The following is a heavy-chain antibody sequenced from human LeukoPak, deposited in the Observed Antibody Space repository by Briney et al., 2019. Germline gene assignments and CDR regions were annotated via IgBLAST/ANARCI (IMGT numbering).Heavy chain of an antibody. CDR1: GFTFSSYW. CDR3: ARDGDSSGYYQPFDY. V-gene: IGHV3-7*01. D-gene: IGHD3-22*01. CDR2: IKQDGSEK. Sequence: SGGSLRLSCAASGFTFSSYWMSWVRQAPGKGLEWLANIKQDGSEKYYVDSVKGRFTISRDNAKNSLCLQMNSLRAEDTAVYYCARDGDSSGYYQPFDYWGPGTLVTVSS. J-gene: IGHJ4*02.